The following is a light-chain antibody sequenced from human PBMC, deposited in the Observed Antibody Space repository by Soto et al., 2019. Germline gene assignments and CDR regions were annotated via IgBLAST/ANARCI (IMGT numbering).Light chain of an antibody. Sequence: QFGRAQPPSPPWTSGQSVTISSTGTSSDVGGYNYVSWYQQHPGKAPKLMIYEVSKRPSGVPDRFSGSKSGNTASLTVSGFQSEDEADYYFSSYAGSNNCVVGTGTKVTAL. V-gene: IGLV2-8*01. CDR2: EVS. CDR3: SSYAGSNNCV. CDR1: SSDVGGYNY. J-gene: IGLJ1*01.